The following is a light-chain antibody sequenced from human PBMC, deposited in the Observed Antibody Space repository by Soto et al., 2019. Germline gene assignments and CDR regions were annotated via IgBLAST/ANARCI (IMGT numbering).Light chain of an antibody. CDR1: SSNIGAGYD. CDR2: GNS. J-gene: IGLJ1*01. CDR3: QSYDSSLSGYV. V-gene: IGLV1-40*01. Sequence: QSLLTQPPSVSGAPGQRVTISCTGSSSNIGAGYDVHWYQQLPGTAPKLLIYGNSNRPSGVPDRFSGSKSGTSASLAITGLQAEDEADYCCQSYDSSLSGYVFGTGTKLTV.